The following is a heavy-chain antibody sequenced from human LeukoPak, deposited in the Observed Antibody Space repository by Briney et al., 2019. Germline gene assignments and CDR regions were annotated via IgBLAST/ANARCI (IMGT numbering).Heavy chain of an antibody. V-gene: IGHV3-15*01. CDR3: TTVTMVRGVTDY. J-gene: IGHJ4*02. CDR1: GITFSNAW. CDR2: IKSKTDGGTT. Sequence: GGSLRLSCAASGITFSNAWTSWVRQAPGKGLEWVGRIKSKTDGGTTDYAAPVKGRFTISRDDSKNTLYLQMNSLKTEDTAVYYCTTVTMVRGVTDYWGQGTLVTVSS. D-gene: IGHD3-10*01.